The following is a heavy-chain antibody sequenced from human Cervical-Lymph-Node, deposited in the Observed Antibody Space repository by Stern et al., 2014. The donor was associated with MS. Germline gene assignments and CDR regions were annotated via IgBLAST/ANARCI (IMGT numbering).Heavy chain of an antibody. V-gene: IGHV1-18*01. CDR3: ARTYVRAFDY. CDR1: GYTFTNYG. J-gene: IGHJ4*02. CDR2: ISAYNGYT. D-gene: IGHD3-16*01. Sequence: VQLEESGSEVKKPGASVKVSCKASGYTFTNYGITWVRQAPGRGLEWMGWISAYNGYTNYAQNLQGRVTMTTDTSMTTAYMELRSLRSDDTAVYYCARTYVRAFDYWGQGSLVTVSS.